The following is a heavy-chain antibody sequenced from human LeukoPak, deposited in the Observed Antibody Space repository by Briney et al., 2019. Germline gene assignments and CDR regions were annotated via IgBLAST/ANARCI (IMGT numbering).Heavy chain of an antibody. Sequence: PGGSLRLSCAASGFITLNNYGMTWVRQAPGKGLEWVADISEGAGGTYYADSVKGRFTISRDNSKNTLYLQMNSLRAEDTAVYYCAKPLPGVAATDYYYYMDVWGKGTTVTVSS. CDR3: AKPLPGVAATDYYYYMDV. CDR1: GFITLNNYG. CDR2: ISEGAGGT. V-gene: IGHV3-23*01. D-gene: IGHD2-15*01. J-gene: IGHJ6*03.